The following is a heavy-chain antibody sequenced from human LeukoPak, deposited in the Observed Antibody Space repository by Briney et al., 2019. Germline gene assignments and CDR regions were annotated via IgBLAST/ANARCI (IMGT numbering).Heavy chain of an antibody. CDR2: ISAYNGNT. CDR3: ARDESSAGWFDP. V-gene: IGHV1-18*01. CDR1: GGTFSSYA. Sequence: ASVKVSCKASGGTFSSYAISWVRQAPGQGLEWMGWISAYNGNTNYAQKLQGRVTMTTDTSTSTAYMELRSLRSDDTAVYYCARDESSAGWFDPWGQGTLVTVSS. J-gene: IGHJ5*02.